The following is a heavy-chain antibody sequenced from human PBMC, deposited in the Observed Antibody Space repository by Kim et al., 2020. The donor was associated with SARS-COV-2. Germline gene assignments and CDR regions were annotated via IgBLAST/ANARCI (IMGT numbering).Heavy chain of an antibody. CDR1: GDSVSSNIAT. Sequence: SQTLSLTCVISGDSVSSNIATRNWVRQSPSRGLEWLGRTYYRSRWLNEYATSVKSRLTNNPDTPKNQSSLQLSSVTPEDTAVYYCARAAGGQSGLDFWGQGTLVTVPA. CDR3: ARAAGGQSGLDF. CDR2: TYYRSRWLN. V-gene: IGHV6-1*01. J-gene: IGHJ4*02. D-gene: IGHD6-13*01.